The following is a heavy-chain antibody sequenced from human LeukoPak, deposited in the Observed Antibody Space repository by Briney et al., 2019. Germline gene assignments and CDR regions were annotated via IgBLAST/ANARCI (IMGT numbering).Heavy chain of an antibody. Sequence: PSETLSLTCTVSGGSISSSSYYWGWIRQPPGKGLEWIGSIYDSRRTYYNPSLKSRVTISVDTSKNQFSLKLSSVTAADTAVYYCARGYDDDPFDYWGHGTLVTVSS. CDR3: ARGYDDDPFDY. J-gene: IGHJ4*01. V-gene: IGHV4-39*07. CDR2: IYDSRRT. D-gene: IGHD3-3*01. CDR1: GGSISSSSYY.